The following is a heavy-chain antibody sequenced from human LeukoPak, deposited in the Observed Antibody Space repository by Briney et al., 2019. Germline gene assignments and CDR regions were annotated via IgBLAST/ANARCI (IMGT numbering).Heavy chain of an antibody. V-gene: IGHV3-43*02. CDR1: GLNFDDSA. CDR3: AKESGKFDY. Sequence: GGSLRLSCVASGLNFDDSAMHWVRQAPGKGLEWVSLISADGSSTFSADSVKGRFSISRDNSKNSLYLQMNSLRSEDTAMYYCAKESGKFDYWGQGTLVAVSS. CDR2: ISADGSST. J-gene: IGHJ4*02.